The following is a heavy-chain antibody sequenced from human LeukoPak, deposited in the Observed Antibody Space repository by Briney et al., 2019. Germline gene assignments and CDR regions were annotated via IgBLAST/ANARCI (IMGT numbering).Heavy chain of an antibody. CDR3: ARVAYDILTPWYFDY. V-gene: IGHV4-59*01. D-gene: IGHD3-9*01. Sequence: PSETLSLTCTVSGGSISSYYWSWIRQPPGKGLEWIGYIYYSGSTNYNPSLKSRVTISVDTSKNQFSLKLSSVTAADTAVYYCARVAYDILTPWYFDYWGQGTLVTVSS. CDR1: GGSISSYY. CDR2: IYYSGST. J-gene: IGHJ4*02.